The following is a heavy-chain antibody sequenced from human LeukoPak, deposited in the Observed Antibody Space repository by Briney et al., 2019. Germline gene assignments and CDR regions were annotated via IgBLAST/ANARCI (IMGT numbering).Heavy chain of an antibody. D-gene: IGHD2-15*01. V-gene: IGHV3-23*01. CDR1: GFTFSSYG. Sequence: PGGSLRLSCAASGFTFSSYGMSWVRQAPGKGLEWVSVISGSGGSTYYADSVKGRFTISRDNSKNTLYLQMNSLRAEDTAVYYCAKGGIVVVVAAYYPFDYRGPGTLVTVSS. CDR2: ISGSGGST. CDR3: AKGGIVVVVAAYYPFDY. J-gene: IGHJ4*02.